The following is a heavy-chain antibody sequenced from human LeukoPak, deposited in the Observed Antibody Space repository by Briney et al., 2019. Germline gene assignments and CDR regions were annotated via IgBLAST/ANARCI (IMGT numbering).Heavy chain of an antibody. CDR2: ISTHNANT. Sequence: AASVKVSCKASGYTFTNYGISWVRQAPGQGLEWMGWISTHNANTKYAQKLQGRVTMTTDTSTSTAYMELRSLRSDDTAVYYCARDPPTYYAPPGGAFDIWGQGTMVTVSS. J-gene: IGHJ3*02. V-gene: IGHV1-18*01. CDR1: GYTFTNYG. CDR3: ARDPPTYYAPPGGAFDI. D-gene: IGHD3-10*01.